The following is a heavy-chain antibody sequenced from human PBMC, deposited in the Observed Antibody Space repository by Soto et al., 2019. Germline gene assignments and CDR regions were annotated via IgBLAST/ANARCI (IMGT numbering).Heavy chain of an antibody. CDR3: ARDGGVIAVAASPFDY. Sequence: GGSLRLSCAASGFTFSSYSMNWVRQAPGKGLEWVSYISSSSSTIYYADSVKGRFTISRDNAKNSLYLQMNSLRDEDTAVYYCARDGGVIAVAASPFDYWGQGNLVTVSS. CDR1: GFTFSSYS. D-gene: IGHD6-19*01. V-gene: IGHV3-48*02. J-gene: IGHJ4*02. CDR2: ISSSSSTI.